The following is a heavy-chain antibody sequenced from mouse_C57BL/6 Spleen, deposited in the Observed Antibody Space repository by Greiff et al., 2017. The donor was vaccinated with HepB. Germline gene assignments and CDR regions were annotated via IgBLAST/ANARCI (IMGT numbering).Heavy chain of an antibody. V-gene: IGHV3-6*01. CDR1: GYSITSGYY. J-gene: IGHJ2*01. D-gene: IGHD3-3*01. Sequence: DVQLQESGPGLVKPSQSLTLTCSVTGYSITSGYYWNWIRQSPGNKLEWMGYISYDGSNNYNPSLKNRISITRDTSKNQFFLKLNSVTTEDTATYYCAREDSPGYFDCWGQGTTLTVSS. CDR2: ISYDGSN. CDR3: AREDSPGYFDC.